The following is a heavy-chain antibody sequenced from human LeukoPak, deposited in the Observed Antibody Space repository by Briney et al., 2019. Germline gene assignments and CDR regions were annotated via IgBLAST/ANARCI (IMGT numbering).Heavy chain of an antibody. Sequence: PGGSLRLSCAASGFNFSIYTMTWVRQAPGKGLEWVSTINGYGDTTFYADSVKGRFTISRDNSKSTLFLQVNSLRAEDTAVYYCARDGHYDFWSGYYQVYYYYYYMDVWGKGTTVTVSS. CDR3: ARDGHYDFWSGYYQVYYYYYYMDV. CDR2: INGYGDTT. D-gene: IGHD3-3*01. J-gene: IGHJ6*03. V-gene: IGHV3-23*01. CDR1: GFNFSIYT.